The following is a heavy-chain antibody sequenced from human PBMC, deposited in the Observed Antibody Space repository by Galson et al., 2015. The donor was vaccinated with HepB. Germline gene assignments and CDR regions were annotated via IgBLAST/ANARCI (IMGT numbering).Heavy chain of an antibody. J-gene: IGHJ4*02. CDR2: IRNKGYGGTT. CDR3: TRDPAYFDY. D-gene: IGHD2-2*01. Sequence: SLRLSCAASGFTFGDYVMSWFRQASGRGLEWVGFIRNKGYGGTTEYAASVKGRFTISRDDSKTIAYLQMNSLKTEDTAVYYCTRDPAYFDYWGQGTLVTVSS. V-gene: IGHV3-49*03. CDR1: GFTFGDYV.